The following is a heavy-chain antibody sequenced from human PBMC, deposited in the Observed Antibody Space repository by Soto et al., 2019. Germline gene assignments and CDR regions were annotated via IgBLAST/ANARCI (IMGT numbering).Heavy chain of an antibody. CDR2: ISSSSSYI. J-gene: IGHJ4*02. CDR1: GCTFSSYS. V-gene: IGHV3-21*01. CDR3: ARAAFTSYSNYPSFDY. D-gene: IGHD4-4*01. Sequence: EGSLRGYCVDSGCTFSSYSMNWVRQAPGKGLEWVSSISSSSSYIYYADSVKGRFTISRDNAKNSLYLQMNSLRAEDTAVYYCARAAFTSYSNYPSFDYWGQGTLVTVSA.